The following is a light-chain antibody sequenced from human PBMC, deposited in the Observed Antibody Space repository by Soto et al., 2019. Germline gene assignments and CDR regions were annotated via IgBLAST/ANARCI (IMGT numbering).Light chain of an antibody. Sequence: IVLTQSPGTLSLSPGERATLSCRASQSVSSSYLALYQQKPGQAPRLLIYGASSRATGIPDRFSGGGSGTDVTLTISRLEPEEVAVYYCQQYGSSPRTFGQGTKWIS. J-gene: IGKJ1*01. V-gene: IGKV3-20*01. CDR1: QSVSSSY. CDR2: GAS. CDR3: QQYGSSPRT.